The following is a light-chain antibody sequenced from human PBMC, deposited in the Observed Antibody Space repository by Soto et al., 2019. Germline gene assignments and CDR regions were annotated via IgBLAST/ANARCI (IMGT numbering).Light chain of an antibody. J-gene: IGKJ1*01. V-gene: IGKV1-5*01. CDR1: QRICGL. Sequence: DIQKTQSPSTLSASVGDRVTITCPASQRICGLVGWFQQKTGKAPTLLIYDASSLESGVPSRFSGSGSGTEFTLTISSLQPDDFATYYCQQYHSYSWTFGQGTKVDIK. CDR3: QQYHSYSWT. CDR2: DAS.